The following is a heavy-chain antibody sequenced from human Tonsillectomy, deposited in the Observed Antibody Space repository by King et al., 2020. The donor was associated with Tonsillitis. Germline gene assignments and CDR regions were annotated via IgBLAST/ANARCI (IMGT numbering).Heavy chain of an antibody. CDR1: GFTFSSYA. CDR2: ISYDGSNK. V-gene: IGHV3-30-3*01. J-gene: IGHJ4*02. CDR3: ASDQEYYYDSSAPGV. Sequence: VQLVESGGGVVQPGRSLRLSCAASGFTFSSYAMHWVRQAPGKGLEWVAVISYDGSNKYYADSVKGRFTISRDNSKNTLYLQMNSLRAEDTAVYYCASDQEYYYDSSAPGVWGQGTLVTVSS. D-gene: IGHD3-22*01.